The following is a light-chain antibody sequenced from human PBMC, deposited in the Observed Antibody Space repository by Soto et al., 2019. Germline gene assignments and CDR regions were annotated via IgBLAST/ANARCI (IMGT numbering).Light chain of an antibody. J-gene: IGKJ3*01. V-gene: IGKV4-1*01. CDR1: QSVLYSSNNKNY. CDR3: QQYFNTPFT. Sequence: DIVMTQSPDSLAVSLGERATINCKSSQSVLYSSNNKNYLAWYQQKPGQPPKLLIYWASTRKSGVPDRFSGSGSGTDFTLTISSLQAEDVAVYYCQQYFNTPFTFGPGTKVEIK. CDR2: WAS.